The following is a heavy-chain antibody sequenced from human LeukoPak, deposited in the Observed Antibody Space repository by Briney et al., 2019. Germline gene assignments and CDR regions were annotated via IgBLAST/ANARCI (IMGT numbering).Heavy chain of an antibody. V-gene: IGHV1-8*01. CDR2: MNPNSGNT. CDR1: GYTFTSYD. CDR3: ARDVGLGGYDLGANFDY. D-gene: IGHD5-12*01. Sequence: GASVKVSCKASGYTFTSYDINWVRQATGQGLEWMGWMNPNSGNTGYAQKFQGRVTMTRDTSISTAYMELSRLRSDDTAVYYCARDVGLGGYDLGANFDYWGQGTLVTVSS. J-gene: IGHJ4*02.